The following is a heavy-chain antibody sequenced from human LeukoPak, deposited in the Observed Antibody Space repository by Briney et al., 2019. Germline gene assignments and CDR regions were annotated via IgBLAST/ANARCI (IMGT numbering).Heavy chain of an antibody. CDR2: ISAYNGNT. Sequence: VASVKVSCKASGYTFTSYGISWVRQAPGQGLEWMGWISAYNGNTNYAQKLQGRVTMTKDTSTSTAYMELRSLRSDDTAVYYCARDRAYVLRYFDWLSSSYWYFDLWGRGTLVTVSS. D-gene: IGHD3-9*01. V-gene: IGHV1-18*01. CDR3: ARDRAYVLRYFDWLSSSYWYFDL. CDR1: GYTFTSYG. J-gene: IGHJ2*01.